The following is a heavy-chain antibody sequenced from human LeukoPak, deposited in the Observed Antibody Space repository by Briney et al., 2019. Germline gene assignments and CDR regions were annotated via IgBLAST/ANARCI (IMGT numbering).Heavy chain of an antibody. CDR2: INAGNGNT. Sequence: ASVKVSCKASGYTFTDYFMNWMRQAPGQRLEWMGWINAGNGNTKYSQKLQGRVTITRDTSSSTAYMQLSSLRSEDTAVYYCARFRSSYGGFDYWGQGTLVTVSS. J-gene: IGHJ4*02. CDR1: GYTFTDYF. D-gene: IGHD5-18*01. CDR3: ARFRSSYGGFDY. V-gene: IGHV1/OR15-3*01.